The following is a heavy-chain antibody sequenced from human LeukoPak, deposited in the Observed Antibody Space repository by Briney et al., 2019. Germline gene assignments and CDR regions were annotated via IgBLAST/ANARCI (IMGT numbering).Heavy chain of an antibody. J-gene: IGHJ6*02. V-gene: IGHV4-59*01. D-gene: IGHD4-17*01. Sequence: SETLSLTCSVSGGSISNYWSWIRQLPGKGLEWIGYIYYTGTTNYNPSLGSRVTISVDTSRNQFSLRLSSVTAADTAVYYCAREDPQTAVPEGMDVWGHGTTVIVSS. CDR3: AREDPQTAVPEGMDV. CDR1: GGSISNY. CDR2: IYYTGTT.